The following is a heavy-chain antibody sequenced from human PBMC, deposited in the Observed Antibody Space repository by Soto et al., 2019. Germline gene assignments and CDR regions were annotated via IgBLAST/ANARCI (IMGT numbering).Heavy chain of an antibody. Sequence: ASVKXSCKASGYTFTSYGISWVRQAPGQGLEWMGWISAYNGNTNYAQKLQGRVTMTTDTSTSTAYMELRSLRSDDTAVYYCARDLTSSYCSGGSCYEINDYWGQGTLVTVSS. V-gene: IGHV1-18*01. CDR3: ARDLTSSYCSGGSCYEINDY. D-gene: IGHD2-15*01. CDR1: GYTFTSYG. J-gene: IGHJ4*02. CDR2: ISAYNGNT.